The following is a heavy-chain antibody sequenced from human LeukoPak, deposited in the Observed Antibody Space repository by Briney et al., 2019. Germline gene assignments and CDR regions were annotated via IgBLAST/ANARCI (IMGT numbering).Heavy chain of an antibody. CDR2: IYHSGST. V-gene: IGHV4-4*02. CDR1: GGSISSSNW. CDR3: ALRGGYNYDFWSGTNWFDP. Sequence: PSGTRSLTCAVSGGSISSSNWWSGVRQPPGKGLEWIGEIYHSGSTNYNPSLKSRVTISVDKSKNQFSLKLSSVTAADTAVYYCALRGGYNYDFWSGTNWFDPWGQGTLVTASS. D-gene: IGHD3-3*01. J-gene: IGHJ5*02.